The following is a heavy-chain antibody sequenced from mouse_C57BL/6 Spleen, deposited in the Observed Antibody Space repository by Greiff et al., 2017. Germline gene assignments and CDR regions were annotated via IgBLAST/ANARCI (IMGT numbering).Heavy chain of an antibody. CDR2: IDPEDGDT. V-gene: IGHV14-1*01. J-gene: IGHJ3*01. Sequence: VQLKESGAELVRPGASVKLSCTASGFNIKDYYMHWVKQRPEQGLEWIGRIDPEDGDTEYAPKFQGKATMTADTSSNTAYLQLSSLTSEDTAVYYCTTTTVVAKGPWFAYWGQGTLVTVSA. D-gene: IGHD1-1*01. CDR1: GFNIKDYY. CDR3: TTTTVVAKGPWFAY.